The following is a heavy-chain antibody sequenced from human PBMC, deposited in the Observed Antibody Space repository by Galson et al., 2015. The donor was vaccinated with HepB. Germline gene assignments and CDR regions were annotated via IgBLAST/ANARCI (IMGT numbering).Heavy chain of an antibody. D-gene: IGHD5-18*01. CDR1: GFTFSSYA. CDR2: ISYDGSNK. J-gene: IGHJ6*02. CDR3: ARDLEMRYSYGDYYYYGMDV. V-gene: IGHV3-30*03. Sequence: SLRLSCAASGFTFSSYAMNWVRQAPGKGLEWVAVISYDGSNKYYADSVKGRFTISRDNSKNTLYLQMNSLRAEDTAVYYCARDLEMRYSYGDYYYYGMDVWGQGTTVTVSS.